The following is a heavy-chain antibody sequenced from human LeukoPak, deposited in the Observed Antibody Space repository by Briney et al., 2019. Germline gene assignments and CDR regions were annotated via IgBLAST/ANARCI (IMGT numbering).Heavy chain of an antibody. CDR2: ISSVGSTI. CDR1: GFTVSSNY. Sequence: PGGSLRLSCAASGFTVSSNYMSWVRQAPGKGLEWISYISSVGSTICYADSVKGRFTMSRDNAKNSLYLQMNSLRAEDTAVYYCARGIQGTQMKWDLLRFDNWGQGTLVTVSS. V-gene: IGHV3-11*04. D-gene: IGHD1-26*01. CDR3: ARGIQGTQMKWDLLRFDN. J-gene: IGHJ4*02.